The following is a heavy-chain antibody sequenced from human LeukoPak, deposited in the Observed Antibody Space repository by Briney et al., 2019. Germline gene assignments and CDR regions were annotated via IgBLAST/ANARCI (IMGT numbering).Heavy chain of an antibody. V-gene: IGHV3-23*01. Sequence: PGGSLRLSCAASGFTFSSYAMSWVRQAPGKGLEWVSAISGSGGSTYYADSVKGRFTISRDNSKNTLYLQMNSLRTEDAAVYYCAKDPDDSSGYYDYWGQGTLVTVSS. D-gene: IGHD3-22*01. CDR1: GFTFSSYA. CDR3: AKDPDDSSGYYDY. CDR2: ISGSGGST. J-gene: IGHJ4*02.